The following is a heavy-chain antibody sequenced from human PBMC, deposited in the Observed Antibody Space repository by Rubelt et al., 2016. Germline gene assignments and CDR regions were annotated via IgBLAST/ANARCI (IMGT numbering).Heavy chain of an antibody. V-gene: IGHV3-33*01. CDR3: AREGDIVGATTAFDY. CDR2: IWYDGSNK. Sequence: EWVAVIWYDGSNKYYADSVKGRFTISRDNSKNTLYLQMNSLRAADTAVYYCAREGDIVGATTAFDYWGQGTLVTVSS. J-gene: IGHJ4*02. D-gene: IGHD1-26*01.